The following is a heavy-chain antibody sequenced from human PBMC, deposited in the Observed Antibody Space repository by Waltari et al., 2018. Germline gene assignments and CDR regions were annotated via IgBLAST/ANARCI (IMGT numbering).Heavy chain of an antibody. V-gene: IGHV3-21*01. D-gene: IGHD6-6*01. J-gene: IGHJ4*02. Sequence: EVQLVESGGGLVKPGGSLRLSCAASGFTFSSYSMHWVRQAPGKGLEWVSSISSSSSYIYYADSVKGRFTISRDNAKNSLYLQMNSLRAEDTAVYYCARPGGSSLANDYWGQGTLVTVSS. CDR2: ISSSSSYI. CDR3: ARPGGSSLANDY. CDR1: GFTFSSYS.